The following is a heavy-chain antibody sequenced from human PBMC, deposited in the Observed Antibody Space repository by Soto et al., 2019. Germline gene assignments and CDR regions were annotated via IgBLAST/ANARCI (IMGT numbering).Heavy chain of an antibody. CDR3: ARGDYYDSSGYLEDY. J-gene: IGHJ4*02. CDR1: GGSLSSSTYY. Sequence: PSETLSLACTVSGGSLSSSTYYWGWIRQPPGKGLEWIGSIYYSGSTYYNPSLKSRVTISVDRSKNQFSLKLSSVTAADTAVYYCARGDYYDSSGYLEDYWGQGTLVTVSS. D-gene: IGHD3-22*01. V-gene: IGHV4-39*07. CDR2: IYYSGST.